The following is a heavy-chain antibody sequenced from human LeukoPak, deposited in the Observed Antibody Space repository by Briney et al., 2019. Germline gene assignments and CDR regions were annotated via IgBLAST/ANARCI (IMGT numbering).Heavy chain of an antibody. J-gene: IGHJ4*02. V-gene: IGHV3-7*01. Sequence: GGSLRLSCAASGFTLSSYWMSWVRQAPGKGLEWVANIKQDGSEKYYVDSVKGRFTISRDNAKNSLYLQMNSLRAEDTAVYYCARDRTRYYYWGQGTLVTVSS. CDR3: ARDRTRYYY. D-gene: IGHD1-26*01. CDR2: IKQDGSEK. CDR1: GFTLSSYW.